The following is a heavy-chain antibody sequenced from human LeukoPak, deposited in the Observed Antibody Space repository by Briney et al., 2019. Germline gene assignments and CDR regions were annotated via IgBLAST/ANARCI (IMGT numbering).Heavy chain of an antibody. CDR3: ARDMGHPPNWFDP. CDR1: GFTFSSYG. D-gene: IGHD3-10*01. J-gene: IGHJ5*02. Sequence: GRSLRLSCAASGFTFSSYGMHWVRQAPGRGLEWVAVIWNDGSHKYYADSVKGRFTISRDNSKNTLYLQMNSLRVEDTAVYYCARDMGHPPNWFDPWGQGTLVTVSS. V-gene: IGHV3-33*01. CDR2: IWNDGSHK.